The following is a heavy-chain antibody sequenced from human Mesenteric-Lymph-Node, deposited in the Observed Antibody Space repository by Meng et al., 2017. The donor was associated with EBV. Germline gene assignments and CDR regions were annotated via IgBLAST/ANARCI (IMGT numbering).Heavy chain of an antibody. Sequence: PLVVGPVRGKTSETLSLTCTVSGGSISTYYWSWIRQPPGKGLEWIGYIYYTGDTNYVPSLKSRVTISVDTSKNQLSLKLTSVTAADTAVYYCARGESGWFDPWGQGTLVTVSS. CDR3: ARGESGWFDP. V-gene: IGHV4-59*01. CDR2: IYYTGDT. J-gene: IGHJ5*02. D-gene: IGHD3-10*01. CDR1: GGSISTYY.